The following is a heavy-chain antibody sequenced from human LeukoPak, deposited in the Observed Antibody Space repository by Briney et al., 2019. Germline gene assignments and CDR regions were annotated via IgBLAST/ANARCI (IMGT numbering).Heavy chain of an antibody. Sequence: GGSLRLSCAASGFTFSSYGMHWVRQAPGKGLEWVAVISYDGSNKYYADSVKGRFTISRDNSKNTLYLQMNSLRAEDTAVYYCARDLEIKNYYDFWSGYPPPLDYWGQGTLVTVSS. CDR3: ARDLEIKNYYDFWSGYPPPLDY. D-gene: IGHD3-3*01. CDR1: GFTFSSYG. CDR2: ISYDGSNK. V-gene: IGHV3-30*03. J-gene: IGHJ4*02.